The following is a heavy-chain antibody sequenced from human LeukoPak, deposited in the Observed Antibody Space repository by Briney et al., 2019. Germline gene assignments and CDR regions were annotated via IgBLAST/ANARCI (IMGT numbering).Heavy chain of an antibody. CDR3: AKDRGGGGDDYGDYGYFDY. CDR2: IMPIFGTA. Sequence: GASVTFSCTASGGTFRSYGMSWVRQAPGKGLEWMGGIMPIFGTANYAEKVQGRFTITADKSTSTAYMQLSSLRSEDTAVYYCAKDRGGGGDDYGDYGYFDYWGQGTLVTVSS. CDR1: GGTFRSYG. D-gene: IGHD4-17*01. V-gene: IGHV1-69*06. J-gene: IGHJ4*02.